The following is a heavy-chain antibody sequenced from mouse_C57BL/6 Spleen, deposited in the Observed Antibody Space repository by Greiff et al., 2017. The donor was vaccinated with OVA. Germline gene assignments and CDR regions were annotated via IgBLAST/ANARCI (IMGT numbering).Heavy chain of an antibody. D-gene: IGHD1-1*01. CDR1: GYSFTSYY. Sequence: QVQLQQSGPELVKPGASVKISCKASGYSFTSYYIHWVKQRPGQGLEWIGWIYPGGGNTKYNEKFKGKATLTADTSSNTAYMQLSILTSEDSAVYCCAGAYYYGSSPFAMDYWGQGTSVTVSS. J-gene: IGHJ4*01. V-gene: IGHV1-66*01. CDR3: AGAYYYGSSPFAMDY. CDR2: IYPGGGNT.